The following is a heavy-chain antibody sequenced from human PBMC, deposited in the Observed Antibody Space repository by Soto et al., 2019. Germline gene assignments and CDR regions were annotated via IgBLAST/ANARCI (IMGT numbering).Heavy chain of an antibody. CDR2: IGTQHDT. CDR1: GFTFSAYD. D-gene: IGHD2-8*02. J-gene: IGHJ5*02. Sequence: EVQLVESGGGLVQPGGSLRLSCAASGFTFSAYDMHWVRQPAGKGLEWVSTIGTQHDTYYPDLVKGRFTVSGENAQYSWYLQMNSLRTGDTGVYYCARQASYWHGGGGWFDPWGQGTLVIVSS. CDR3: ARQASYWHGGGGWFDP. V-gene: IGHV3-13*01.